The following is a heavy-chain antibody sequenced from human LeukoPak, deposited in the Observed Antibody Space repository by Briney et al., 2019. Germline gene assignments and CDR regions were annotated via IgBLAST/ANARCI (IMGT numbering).Heavy chain of an antibody. CDR2: ISYDGSNK. D-gene: IGHD6-19*01. CDR1: GFTFSSYG. J-gene: IGHJ4*02. V-gene: IGHV3-30*18. CDR3: AKGLLSGRWLVFNY. Sequence: PGRSLRLSCAASGFTFSSYGMHWVRQAPGKGLEWVAVISYDGSNKYYADSVKGRFTISRDNSKNTLYLQMNSLRAEDTAVYYCAKGLLSGRWLVFNYWGQGTLVTVSS.